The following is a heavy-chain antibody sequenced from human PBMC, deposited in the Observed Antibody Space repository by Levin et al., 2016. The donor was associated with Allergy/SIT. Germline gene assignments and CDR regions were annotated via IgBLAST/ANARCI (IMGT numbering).Heavy chain of an antibody. Sequence: ASVKVSCKASGYTFTNYYMHWVRQAPGQGLEWMGIINPGGVNSGYAQKFQGRVTMTRDTSTSTVYMELSSLRSEDTAMYYCARGGYYDTSGYYGYYGMDVWGQGTTVTVSS. J-gene: IGHJ6*02. D-gene: IGHD3-22*01. V-gene: IGHV1-46*01. CDR2: INPGGVNS. CDR3: ARGGYYDTSGYYGYYGMDV. CDR1: GYTFTNYY.